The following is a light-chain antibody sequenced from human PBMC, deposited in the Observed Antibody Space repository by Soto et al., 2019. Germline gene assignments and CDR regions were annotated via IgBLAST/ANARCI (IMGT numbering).Light chain of an antibody. CDR3: QQYDSSLRT. V-gene: IGKV3-20*01. CDR1: QSVSSSY. CDR2: GAS. J-gene: IGKJ1*01. Sequence: EIVLTQSPGTLSLSPGERATLSCRASQSVSSSYLAWYQQKPGQAPRLLIYGASSRATGIPDRFSGSGSGTDFTLTISRLEPDDFAVYYCQQYDSSLRTFGQGTKVEIK.